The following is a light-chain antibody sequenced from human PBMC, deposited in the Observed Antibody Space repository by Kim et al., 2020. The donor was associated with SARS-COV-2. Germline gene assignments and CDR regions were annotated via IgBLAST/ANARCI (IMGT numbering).Light chain of an antibody. CDR1: QSLVHSNGNTY. Sequence: DVVMTQSPLSLPVTPGQPASISCRSSQSLVHSNGNTYLSWFHQRPGRSSRRPIYEVSTRDSGLPDRISGSGSATDFTLRISRVEAEDVGIYYCLQALQWPYTFGQGTKVDIK. J-gene: IGKJ1*01. V-gene: IGKV2-30*02. CDR3: LQALQWPYT. CDR2: EVS.